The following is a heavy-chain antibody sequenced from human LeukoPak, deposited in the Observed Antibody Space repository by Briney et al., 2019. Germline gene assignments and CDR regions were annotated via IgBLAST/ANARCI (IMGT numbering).Heavy chain of an antibody. J-gene: IGHJ4*02. D-gene: IGHD3-10*01. V-gene: IGHV4-34*01. CDR1: GGSFSGYY. CDR3: ARGHFTGRWLPPANGY. Sequence: SETLSLTCTVYGGSFSGYYWSWIRQPPGKGLEWIGEINHSGSTNYNPSLKSRVTISVDTSKNQFSLKLSSVTAADTAVYYCARGHFTGRWLPPANGYWGQGTLVTVSS. CDR2: INHSGST.